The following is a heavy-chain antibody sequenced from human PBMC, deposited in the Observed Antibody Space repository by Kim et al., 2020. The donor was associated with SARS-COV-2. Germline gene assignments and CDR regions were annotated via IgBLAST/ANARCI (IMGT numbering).Heavy chain of an antibody. J-gene: IGHJ3*02. V-gene: IGHV3-9*01. Sequence: GGSLRLSCAASGFTFDDYAMHWVRQAPGKGLEWVSGISWNSGSIGYADSVKGRFTISRDNAKNSLYLQMNSLRAEDTALYYCAKDIYPSPYGYAFDIWGQGTMVTVSS. CDR1: GFTFDDYA. D-gene: IGHD2-2*02. CDR2: ISWNSGSI. CDR3: AKDIYPSPYGYAFDI.